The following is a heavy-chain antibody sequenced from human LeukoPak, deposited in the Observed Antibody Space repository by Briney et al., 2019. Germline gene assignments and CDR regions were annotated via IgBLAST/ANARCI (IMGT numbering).Heavy chain of an antibody. J-gene: IGHJ5*02. CDR1: GFTFSSYG. CDR3: AKDSGDDFWSGYLNWFDP. Sequence: GGSLRLSCATSGFTFSSYGFHWVRQAPGKGLEWVSGISGSGGSTYYADSVKGRFTISRDNSKNTLYLQMNSLRAEDTAVYYCAKDSGDDFWSGYLNWFDPWGQGTLVTVSS. D-gene: IGHD3-3*01. CDR2: ISGSGGST. V-gene: IGHV3-23*01.